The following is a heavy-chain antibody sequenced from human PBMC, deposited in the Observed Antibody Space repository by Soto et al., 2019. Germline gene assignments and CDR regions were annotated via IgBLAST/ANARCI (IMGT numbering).Heavy chain of an antibody. CDR3: AKDYSNPYYYYGMDV. Sequence: EVQLLESGGDLVQPGGSLRLSCAASGFTFSSYAMSWVRQAPGKGLEWVSAISGSGSSTYYADSVRGRFTISRDNCKNTLYLQMHSLRAEDTAVYYCAKDYSNPYYYYGMDVWGQGTTVTVSS. CDR2: ISGSGSST. J-gene: IGHJ6*02. V-gene: IGHV3-23*01. CDR1: GFTFSSYA. D-gene: IGHD4-4*01.